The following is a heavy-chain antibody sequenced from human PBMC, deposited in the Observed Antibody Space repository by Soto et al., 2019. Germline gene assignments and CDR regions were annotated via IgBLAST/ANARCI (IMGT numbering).Heavy chain of an antibody. J-gene: IGHJ4*02. CDR3: ARDAGYCGGGLYYFYCFDY. Sequence: QVQLVESGGGVVQPGRSLRLSCAASGFTFSRSGLRWVRQAPGKGLEWVAVISYDGGNEHYADSVKGRLTISRDNFKNTLYLQMNSLRAEDTAVYYCARDAGYCGGGLYYFYCFDYWCQGTLVTVSS. CDR1: GFTFSRSG. V-gene: IGHV3-30-3*01. CDR2: ISYDGGNE. D-gene: IGHD2-15*01.